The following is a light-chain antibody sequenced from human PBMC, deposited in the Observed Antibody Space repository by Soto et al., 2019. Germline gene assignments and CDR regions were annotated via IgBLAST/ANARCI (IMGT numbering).Light chain of an antibody. Sequence: EIVLTQSPGTLSLSPGERATLSCRASQSVSSSYLAWYQQKPGQAPRLLIYGASSRATGITHRFSGSGSGTDFTLTISRLEPEDFAVYYCQQYGSSLWTFGQGTKVEIK. CDR1: QSVSSSY. J-gene: IGKJ1*01. CDR2: GAS. CDR3: QQYGSSLWT. V-gene: IGKV3-20*01.